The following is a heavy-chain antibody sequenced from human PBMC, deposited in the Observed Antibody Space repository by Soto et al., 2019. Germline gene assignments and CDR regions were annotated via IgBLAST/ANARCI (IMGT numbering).Heavy chain of an antibody. D-gene: IGHD3-9*01. CDR1: GGTFSSYA. J-gene: IGHJ6*02. CDR2: IIPIFGTA. V-gene: IGHV1-69*01. Sequence: QVQLVQSGAEVKKPGSSVKVSCKASGGTFSSYAISWVRQAPGQGLEWMGGIIPIFGTANYAQKFQGRVTVTADESTSTAYMELSSLRSDVTAMYYCARHPLRYFDLPHYYYGMDVWGQGTTVTVSS. CDR3: ARHPLRYFDLPHYYYGMDV.